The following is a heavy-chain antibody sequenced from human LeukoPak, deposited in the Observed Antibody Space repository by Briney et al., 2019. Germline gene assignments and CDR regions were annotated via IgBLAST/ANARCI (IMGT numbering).Heavy chain of an antibody. D-gene: IGHD6-19*01. CDR2: ISGSGGST. V-gene: IGHV3-23*01. CDR3: AKASSGWSSQDY. CDR1: GLTFSSYA. J-gene: IGHJ4*02. Sequence: GGSLRLSCTASGLTFSSYAMSWVRQAPGKGLEWVSAISGSGGSTYYADSVKGRFTISRDNSKNTLYLQMNSLRAEDTAVYYCAKASSGWSSQDYWGQGTLVIASS.